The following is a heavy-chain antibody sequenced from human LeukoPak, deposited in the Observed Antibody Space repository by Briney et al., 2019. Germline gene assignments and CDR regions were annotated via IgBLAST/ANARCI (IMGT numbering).Heavy chain of an antibody. Sequence: GGSLRLSCAVSGFTASSNYMSWVRQAPGKGLEWVSGIYGDGSTYYADSVKGRFTISRDSSKNTLFLQMNSLRAEDTAVYYCAIGSYCSGGSCYPLFDYWGRGTLVTVSS. J-gene: IGHJ4*02. CDR2: IYGDGST. D-gene: IGHD2-15*01. CDR3: AIGSYCSGGSCYPLFDY. V-gene: IGHV3-53*01. CDR1: GFTASSNY.